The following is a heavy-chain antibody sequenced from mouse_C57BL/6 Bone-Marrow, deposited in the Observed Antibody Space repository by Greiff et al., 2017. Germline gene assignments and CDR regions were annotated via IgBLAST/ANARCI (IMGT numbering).Heavy chain of an antibody. J-gene: IGHJ3*01. D-gene: IGHD2-2*01. CDR2: INPGSGGT. CDR3: AREGLRRGLAY. V-gene: IGHV1-54*01. Sequence: VQLHQSGAELVRPGTSVKVSCKASGYAFTNYLIEWVKQRPGQGLEWIGVINPGSGGTNYNEKFKGKATLTADKSSSTAYMQLSSLTSEDSAVYFCAREGLRRGLAYWGQGTLVTVSA. CDR1: GYAFTNYL.